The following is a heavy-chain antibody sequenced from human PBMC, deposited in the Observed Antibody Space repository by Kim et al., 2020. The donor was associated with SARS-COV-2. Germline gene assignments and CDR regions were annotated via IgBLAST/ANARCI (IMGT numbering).Heavy chain of an antibody. CDR1: GFTFSGSA. CDR2: IRSKANSYAT. Sequence: GGSLRLSCAASGFTFSGSAMHWVRQASGKGLEWVGRIRSKANSYATAYAASVKGRFTISRDDSKNTAYLQMNSLKTEDTAVYYCTRGLSTVTTIYYYYYGMDVWGQGTTVTVSS. D-gene: IGHD4-17*01. V-gene: IGHV3-73*01. CDR3: TRGLSTVTTIYYYYYGMDV. J-gene: IGHJ6*02.